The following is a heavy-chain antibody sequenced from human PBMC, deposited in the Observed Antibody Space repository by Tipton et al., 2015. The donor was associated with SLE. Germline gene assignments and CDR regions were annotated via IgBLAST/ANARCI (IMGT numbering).Heavy chain of an antibody. Sequence: TLSLTCAVSGGSISSGGYSWSWIRQPPGKGLEWIGYIYHSGSTYYNPSLKSRVTISLDTSKNQFSLKLTSVTAADTAVYYCASGPSSIAALTWFDPWGQGTLVTVSS. CDR2: IYHSGST. V-gene: IGHV4-30-2*01. J-gene: IGHJ5*02. CDR3: ASGPSSIAALTWFDP. D-gene: IGHD6-6*01. CDR1: GGSISSGGYS.